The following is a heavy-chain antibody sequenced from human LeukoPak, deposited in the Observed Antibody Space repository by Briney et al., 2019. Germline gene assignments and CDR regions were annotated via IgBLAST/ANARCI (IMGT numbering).Heavy chain of an antibody. V-gene: IGHV1-18*03. Sequence: ASVKVSCKASGYTFTSYGISWVRQAPGQGLEWMGWISAYNGNTNYAQKVQGRVTMTTDTSTSTAYMELSSLRSDDMAVYYCARGIWSTTLTAYYLDYWGQGTLVTVSS. D-gene: IGHD2-21*02. CDR3: ARGIWSTTLTAYYLDY. CDR2: ISAYNGNT. CDR1: GYTFTSYG. J-gene: IGHJ4*02.